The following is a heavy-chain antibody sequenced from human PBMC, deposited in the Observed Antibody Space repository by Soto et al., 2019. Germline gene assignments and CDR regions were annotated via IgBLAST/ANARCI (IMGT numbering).Heavy chain of an antibody. CDR2: IYYAGTT. CDR3: ARAAGLRSSKWFDP. Sequence: TSLTLSLTCTVSSDYMNNYYCSWIRQTPGKGLEFIGYIYYAGTTTYNPSLKSRVTISVDTSKNQFSLKLSSVTAADTAVYYCARAAGLRSSKWFDPWGQGTLVTVSS. J-gene: IGHJ5*02. D-gene: IGHD3-3*01. V-gene: IGHV4-59*01. CDR1: SDYMNNYY.